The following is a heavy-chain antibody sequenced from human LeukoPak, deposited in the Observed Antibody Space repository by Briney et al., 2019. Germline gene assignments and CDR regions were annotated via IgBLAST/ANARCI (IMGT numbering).Heavy chain of an antibody. CDR1: NTSISGANY. Sequence: SETLSLTCTVSNTSISGANYWGWVRQPPGKGLEWIATIHHSGRTYYNPSLKSRVTISADASHNEFSVQLTSVTATDTAVYYCARVTYLWSGYYIRFFDLWGQGSLVTVSS. CDR2: IHHSGRT. D-gene: IGHD3-3*01. CDR3: ARVTYLWSGYYIRFFDL. J-gene: IGHJ5*02. V-gene: IGHV4-38-2*02.